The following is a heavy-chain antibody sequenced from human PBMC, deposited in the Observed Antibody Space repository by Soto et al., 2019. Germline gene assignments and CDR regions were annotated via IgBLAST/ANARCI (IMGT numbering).Heavy chain of an antibody. J-gene: IGHJ4*02. V-gene: IGHV1-45*02. D-gene: IGHD1-26*01. CDR2: ITPFSGDG. Sequence: QMQLVQSGAEVKRTGSTVTVSCKALGNTFTYRYLHWVRQAPGQALEWMGWITPFSGDGHYAQKSQERVTITRDRSINTAYLRMSSLRPEDTAMYYCASGGAGSGPFTWELPDHWGQGTLVTVSS. CDR3: ASGGAGSGPFTWELPDH. CDR1: GNTFTYRY.